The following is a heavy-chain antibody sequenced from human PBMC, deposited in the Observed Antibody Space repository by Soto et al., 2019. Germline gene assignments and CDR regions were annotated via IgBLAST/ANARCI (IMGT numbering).Heavy chain of an antibody. J-gene: IGHJ4*02. Sequence: EVQLVESGGGVVQPGRSLRLSCAASGFTFDDYAMHWVRQAPGKGLEWVSGISWNSGSIGYADSVKGRFTISRDNAKNSLYLQMNSLRAEDTALYYCAKDMAPGGDPPYYFDYWGQGTLVTVSS. D-gene: IGHD3-16*01. CDR2: ISWNSGSI. CDR3: AKDMAPGGDPPYYFDY. CDR1: GFTFDDYA. V-gene: IGHV3-9*01.